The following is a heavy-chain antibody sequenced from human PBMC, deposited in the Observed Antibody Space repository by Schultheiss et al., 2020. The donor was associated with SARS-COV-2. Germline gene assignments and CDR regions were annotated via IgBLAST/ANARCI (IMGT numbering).Heavy chain of an antibody. D-gene: IGHD5-18*01. Sequence: GGSLRLSCAASGFTFSSYEMNWVRQAPGKGLEWVSHISSSGSTIYYADSVKGRFTISRDNAKNSLYLQMNSLRAEDTAVYYCARDGWIRLLYYYGIDVWGQGTTVTVSS. V-gene: IGHV3-48*03. J-gene: IGHJ6*02. CDR3: ARDGWIRLLYYYGIDV. CDR1: GFTFSSYE. CDR2: ISSSGSTI.